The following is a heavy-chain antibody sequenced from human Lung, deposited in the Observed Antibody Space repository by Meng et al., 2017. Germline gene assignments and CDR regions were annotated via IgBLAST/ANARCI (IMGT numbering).Heavy chain of an antibody. Sequence: QWGAGLLTLPETLSLTCLVSGGALSDYYWSWIRQPPGKGLEWIGEINHSGSTNYNPSLESRATISVDTSQNNLSLKLSSVTAADSAVYYCARGPTTMAHDFDYWGQGTLVTVSS. V-gene: IGHV4-34*01. D-gene: IGHD4-11*01. J-gene: IGHJ4*02. CDR1: GGALSDYY. CDR3: ARGPTTMAHDFDY. CDR2: INHSGST.